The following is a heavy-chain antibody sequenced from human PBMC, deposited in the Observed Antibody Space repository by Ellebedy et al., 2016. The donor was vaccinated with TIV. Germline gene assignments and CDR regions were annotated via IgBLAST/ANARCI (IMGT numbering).Heavy chain of an antibody. CDR1: GYTSNTYG. V-gene: IGHV1-18*01. D-gene: IGHD3-16*01. Sequence: ASVKVSCKTSGYTSNTYGVSWVRQAPGQGLEWMGWIRVYNGMTNYEQKFKGRFTMTTDTSTNTVYMELRSLISDDTAVYYCAGGGHLTNDASDVWGQGTMVTVSP. J-gene: IGHJ3*01. CDR3: AGGGHLTNDASDV. CDR2: IRVYNGMT.